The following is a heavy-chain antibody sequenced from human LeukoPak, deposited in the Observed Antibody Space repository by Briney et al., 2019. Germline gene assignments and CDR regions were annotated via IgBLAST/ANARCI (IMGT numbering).Heavy chain of an antibody. D-gene: IGHD6-13*01. V-gene: IGHV3-33*01. CDR2: IWYDGSNK. Sequence: GGSLRLSCAAPGFTFSSYGMHWVRQAPGKGLEWVAVIWYDGSNKYYADSVKGRFTISRDNSKNTLYLQMNSLRAEDTAVYYCARNGLLYSSSWYPDYWGQGTLVTVSS. J-gene: IGHJ4*02. CDR1: GFTFSSYG. CDR3: ARNGLLYSSSWYPDY.